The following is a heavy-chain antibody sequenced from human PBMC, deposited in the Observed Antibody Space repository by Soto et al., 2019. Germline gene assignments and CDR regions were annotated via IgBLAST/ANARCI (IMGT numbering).Heavy chain of an antibody. CDR2: INTNTGNP. CDR1: GYTFTSYA. D-gene: IGHD3-3*01. CDR3: AGSGYDISQDGYYYYGLDV. J-gene: IGHJ6*02. V-gene: IGHV7-4-1*01. Sequence: GASVKVSCKASGYTFTSYAMNWVRQAPGQGLEWMGWINTNTGNPTYAQGFTGRFVFSLDTSVSTAYLQICSLKAEDTAVYYCAGSGYDISQDGYYYYGLDVWGQGTTVTVSS.